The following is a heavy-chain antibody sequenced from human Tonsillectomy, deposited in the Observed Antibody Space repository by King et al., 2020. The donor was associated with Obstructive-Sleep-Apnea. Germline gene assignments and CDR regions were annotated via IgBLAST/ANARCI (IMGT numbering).Heavy chain of an antibody. CDR1: GFTFKDYA. Sequence: QLVQSGGVVVQPGGSLRLSCAASGFTFKDYAMHWVRQAPGKGLEWVSLISWDGVTTYYADSVKGRFTISRDNSRNSLYLQMNSLRPEDTALYRCAKDRGSSSVYYFEYWGQGTLVTVSS. D-gene: IGHD6-13*01. CDR3: AKDRGSSSVYYFEY. J-gene: IGHJ4*02. V-gene: IGHV3-43D*03. CDR2: ISWDGVTT.